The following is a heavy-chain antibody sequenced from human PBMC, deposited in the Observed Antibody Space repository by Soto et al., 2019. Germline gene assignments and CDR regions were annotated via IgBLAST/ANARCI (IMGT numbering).Heavy chain of an antibody. D-gene: IGHD1-26*01. CDR2: LNGDGSST. CDR1: GFTFSTYW. J-gene: IGHJ4*02. Sequence: PGGSLRLSCAASGFTFSTYWMHWVRQAPGKGLVWVSRLNGDGSSTYSADSVKGRFTISRDNAKNTLYLQINSLRAEDTAVYYCAREVGATIDYWGQGALVTVSS. V-gene: IGHV3-74*01. CDR3: AREVGATIDY.